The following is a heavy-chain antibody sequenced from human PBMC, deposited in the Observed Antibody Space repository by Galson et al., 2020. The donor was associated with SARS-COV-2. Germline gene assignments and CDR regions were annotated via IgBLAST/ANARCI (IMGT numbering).Heavy chain of an antibody. J-gene: IGHJ4*01. CDR1: GFTVSSNY. CDR2: IYSGGTR. Sequence: GGSLRLYCAASGFTVSSNYMNWVRQAPGKGLEWVSVIYSGGTRYYADSVKGRFTVSRDNSKNTLYLQMNSLRAEDTAVYYCARKTCRGACFSGYYFDYWGHGTLVTVSS. V-gene: IGHV3-53*01. D-gene: IGHD2-21*01. CDR3: ARKTCRGACFSGYYFDY.